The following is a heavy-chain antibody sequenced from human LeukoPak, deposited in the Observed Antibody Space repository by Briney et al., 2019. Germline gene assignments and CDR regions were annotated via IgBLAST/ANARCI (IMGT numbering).Heavy chain of an antibody. Sequence: GGSLRLSCAASGFTFSSYGMHWVRKAPGKGLEWVAVIWYDGSNKYYADSVKGRFTISRDNSKNTLYLQMNSPRAEDTAVYYCARDRGYYHFDHWGQGTLVTVSS. V-gene: IGHV3-33*01. CDR2: IWYDGSNK. CDR1: GFTFSSYG. J-gene: IGHJ4*02. D-gene: IGHD3-3*01. CDR3: ARDRGYYHFDH.